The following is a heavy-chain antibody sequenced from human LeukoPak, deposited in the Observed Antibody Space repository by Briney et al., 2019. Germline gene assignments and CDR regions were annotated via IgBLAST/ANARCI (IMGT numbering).Heavy chain of an antibody. CDR1: GGTFSSYA. D-gene: IGHD4-17*01. V-gene: IGHV1-69*13. Sequence: SVKVSCKASGGTFSSYAISWVRQAPGQGLEWMGGIIPIFGTANYAQKFQGRVTITADESTSTAYMELSSLRSEDTAVYYCARDFAFKPLTTVTPLDYWGQGTLVTVSS. CDR2: IIPIFGTA. CDR3: ARDFAFKPLTTVTPLDY. J-gene: IGHJ4*02.